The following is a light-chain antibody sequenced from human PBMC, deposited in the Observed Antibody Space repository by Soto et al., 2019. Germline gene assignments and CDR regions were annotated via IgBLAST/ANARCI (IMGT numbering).Light chain of an antibody. V-gene: IGKV1-8*01. J-gene: IGKJ4*01. CDR2: AAS. CDR3: QQYYSYPRT. Sequence: AIRMTQSPSSLSASTGGRVTITCRASQGISSYLAWYQQKPGKAPKLLIYAASTLQSGVPSRFSGSGSGTDFTLTIRCLQSEDFATYYCQQYYSYPRTFGGGTKVDIK. CDR1: QGISSY.